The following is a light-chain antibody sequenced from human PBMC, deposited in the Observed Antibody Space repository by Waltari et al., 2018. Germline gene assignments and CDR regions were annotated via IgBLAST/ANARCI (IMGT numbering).Light chain of an antibody. CDR1: QSIGTS. CDR2: YAS. Sequence: EIVLTQSPNFPSETQKEKVTITCRASQSIGTSIHWYQQKPDQSPKLLIKYASQSFSGVPSRFSGSGSGTDFTLTINSLEAEDAATYYCHQSYTLPRTFGQGTKVEIK. CDR3: HQSYTLPRT. V-gene: IGKV6-21*01. J-gene: IGKJ1*01.